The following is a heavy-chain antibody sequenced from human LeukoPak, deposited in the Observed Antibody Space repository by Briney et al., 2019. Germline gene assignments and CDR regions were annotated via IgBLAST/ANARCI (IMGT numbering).Heavy chain of an antibody. J-gene: IGHJ4*02. D-gene: IGHD3-9*01. CDR2: IRSKANSYAT. CDR1: GFTFSGSA. Sequence: GGSLRLSCAASGFTFSGSAMHWVRQASGRGLEWVGRIRSKANSYATAYAASVKGRFTISRDDSKNTAFLQMNSLKSEDTAVYYCTRLAGDEYFDISRGPDWGQGTLVTVSS. CDR3: TRLAGDEYFDISRGPD. V-gene: IGHV3-73*01.